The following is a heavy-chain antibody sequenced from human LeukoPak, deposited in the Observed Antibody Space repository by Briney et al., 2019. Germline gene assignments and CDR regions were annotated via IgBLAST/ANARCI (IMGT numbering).Heavy chain of an antibody. Sequence: GGSLRLSCAASGFTFSSSAMSWVRQAPGKGLEWVSNISGSGSGGSTYYADSVKGRFTISRDNSKNTLYLQMNSLRAEDTAVYYCATTFASSSFDYWGQGTLVTVSS. D-gene: IGHD6-6*01. CDR3: ATTFASSSFDY. CDR2: ISGSGSGGST. V-gene: IGHV3-23*01. J-gene: IGHJ4*02. CDR1: GFTFSSSA.